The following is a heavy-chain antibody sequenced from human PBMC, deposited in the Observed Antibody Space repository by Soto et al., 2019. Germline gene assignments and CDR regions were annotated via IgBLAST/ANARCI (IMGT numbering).Heavy chain of an antibody. CDR1: GGSFSGYY. V-gene: IGHV4-34*01. CDR2: INHSGST. D-gene: IGHD3-10*01. Sequence: PSETLSLTCAVYGGSFSGYYWTWIRQPPGKGLEWIGEINHSGSTNYNPSLKSRVTISVDTSKNQFSLKLSSVTAADTAVYYCAKSQKGTLPRGWFDPWGQGTLVTVS. J-gene: IGHJ5*02. CDR3: AKSQKGTLPRGWFDP.